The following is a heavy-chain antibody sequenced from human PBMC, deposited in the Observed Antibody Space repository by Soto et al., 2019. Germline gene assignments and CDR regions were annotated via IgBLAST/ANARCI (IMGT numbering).Heavy chain of an antibody. V-gene: IGHV3-48*04. CDR2: MNGVGSTI. D-gene: IGHD6-19*01. CDR3: VRALSGGWSMDY. CDR1: GFNFNTYS. Sequence: EVQLVESGGGLGQPGGSLRLSCAASGFNFNTYSMNWVRQAPGKGLEWVSYMNGVGSTIAYADSVTGRFTMSRDNAKNSLYLQMNSLRVEDSAVYYCVRALSGGWSMDYWGQGTLVTVSS. J-gene: IGHJ4*02.